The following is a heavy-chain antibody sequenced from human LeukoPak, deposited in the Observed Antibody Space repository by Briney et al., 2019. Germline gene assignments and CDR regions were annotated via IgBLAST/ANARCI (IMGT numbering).Heavy chain of an antibody. V-gene: IGHV1-18*01. CDR3: ARQRKTDLDY. CDR2: ISAYHGNT. CDR1: GYTFINYD. D-gene: IGHD5-24*01. J-gene: IGHJ4*02. Sequence: ASVKVSCKASGYTFINYDFSWVRQAPGQGLEWMGWISAYHGNTHFAQNFQDRVTMTTDISTRTAHMEVRSLRSDDTAIYYCARQRKTDLDYWGQGTLVTVS.